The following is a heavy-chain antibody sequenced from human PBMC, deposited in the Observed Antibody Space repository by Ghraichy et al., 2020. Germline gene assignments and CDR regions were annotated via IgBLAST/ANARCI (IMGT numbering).Heavy chain of an antibody. J-gene: IGHJ5*02. CDR2: IYYSGST. D-gene: IGHD3-22*01. CDR1: GGSISSSSYY. Sequence: SETLSLTCTVSGGSISSSSYYWGWIRQPPGKGLEWIGSIYYSGSTYYNPSLKSRVTISVDTSKNQFSLKLSSVTAADTAVYYCARHGASITMIVVVISNWFDPWGQGTLVTVSS. CDR3: ARHGASITMIVVVISNWFDP. V-gene: IGHV4-39*01.